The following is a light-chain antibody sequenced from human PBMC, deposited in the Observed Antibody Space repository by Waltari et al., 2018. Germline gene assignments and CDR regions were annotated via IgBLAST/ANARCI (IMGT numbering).Light chain of an antibody. CDR3: SSYAGSNNFVV. CDR1: SSDVGGYNY. Sequence: QSALTQPPSASGSPGQSVTLSCTGTSSDVGGYNYVSWYQQHPGNAPKLMIYGVSKRPSGVPERFSGSKSGNTASLTVSGLQAEDEADYYCSSYAGSNNFVVFGGGTKLTVL. V-gene: IGLV2-8*01. J-gene: IGLJ2*01. CDR2: GVS.